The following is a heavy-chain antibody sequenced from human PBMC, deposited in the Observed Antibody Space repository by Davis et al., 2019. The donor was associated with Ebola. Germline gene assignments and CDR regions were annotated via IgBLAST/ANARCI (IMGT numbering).Heavy chain of an antibody. CDR3: ARGWPSTVTTDYYAMDA. V-gene: IGHV4-30-4*07. Sequence: MPSETLSLTCAVSGGSMSIGGYSWSWIRQSPGKGLEWIGFIYYSWTTYYNPSLKSRVTISVDTSKNQFSLKVSSVTAADTAVYYCARGWPSTVTTDYYAMDAWGKGTTVTVSS. CDR1: GGSMSIGGYS. CDR2: IYYSWTT. D-gene: IGHD4-17*01. J-gene: IGHJ6*04.